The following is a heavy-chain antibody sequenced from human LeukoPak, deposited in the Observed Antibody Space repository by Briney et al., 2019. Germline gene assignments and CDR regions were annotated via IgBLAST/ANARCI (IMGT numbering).Heavy chain of an antibody. CDR2: ISTYNGDT. J-gene: IGHJ5*02. CDR1: GYTFGTYG. V-gene: IGHV1-18*01. D-gene: IGHD2-2*01. Sequence: ASVKVSCKASGYTFGTYGISWVRQAPGQGLEWMGWISTYNGDTNYAQNLQGRVTMTTDTSTSTAYMELRSLRSDDTAVYYCARETSSRDDPWGQGTLAIVSS. CDR3: ARETSSRDDP.